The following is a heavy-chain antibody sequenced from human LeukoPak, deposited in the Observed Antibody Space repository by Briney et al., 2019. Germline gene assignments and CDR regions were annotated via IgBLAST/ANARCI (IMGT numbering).Heavy chain of an antibody. V-gene: IGHV4-30-4*01. D-gene: IGHD5-18*01. CDR3: ARALGYNYGGLLAY. J-gene: IGHJ4*02. CDR1: GGSVSTGEY. Sequence: KPSETLSLTCTVSGGSVSTGEYWSWLRQAPGKGLEWIGYIYSSGSTYRNPSLQSRVTISVDTSKNQFSLKVTSVTAADTAVYYCARALGYNYGGLLAYWGQGTLVTVSS. CDR2: IYSSGST.